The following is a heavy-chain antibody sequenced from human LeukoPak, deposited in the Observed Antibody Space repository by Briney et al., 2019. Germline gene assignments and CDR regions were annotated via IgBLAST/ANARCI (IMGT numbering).Heavy chain of an antibody. CDR3: AGIRVGAANFDY. CDR1: GGSISSYY. Sequence: SETLSLTCTVSGGSISSYYWSWIRQPPGKGLEWIGYIYYSGSTNYNPSLKSRVTISVDTSKNQFSLKLSSVTAVDTAVYYCAGIRVGAANFDYWGQGTLITVSS. J-gene: IGHJ4*02. V-gene: IGHV4-59*01. CDR2: IYYSGST. D-gene: IGHD2-15*01.